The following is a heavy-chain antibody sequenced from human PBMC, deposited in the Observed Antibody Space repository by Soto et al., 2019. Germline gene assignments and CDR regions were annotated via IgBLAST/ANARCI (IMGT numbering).Heavy chain of an antibody. CDR1: GFSLSTSGVG. CDR3: AHRPMVRGVILAFDP. D-gene: IGHD3-10*01. V-gene: IGHV2-5*02. CDR2: IYWDDDK. Sequence: QITLKESGPTLVKPTQTLTLTCTFSGFSLSTSGVGVGWIRQPPGKALEWLALIYWDDDKRYSPSLKSRLTITKDTSKNQVVLKMTNMDPVDTATYYCAHRPMVRGVILAFDPWGQGTLVTVSS. J-gene: IGHJ5*02.